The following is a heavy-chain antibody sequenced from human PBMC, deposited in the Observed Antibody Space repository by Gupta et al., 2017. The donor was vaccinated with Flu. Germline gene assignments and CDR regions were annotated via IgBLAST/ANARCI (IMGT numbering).Heavy chain of an antibody. D-gene: IGHD2-15*01. CDR1: GSAFSGYV. V-gene: IGHV3-30*18. CDR3: AKDGPWTAGCPFYCYYIDV. CDR2: IASDGSHK. J-gene: IGHJ6*03. Sequence: QLQLVESGGGVVEFGTSLRLSCPASGSAFSGYVMHWARQAPGKGLECVADIASDGSHKDYTDSVRGRFTISSDNSTNTLSLEMERLRVEATAVYYCAKDGPWTAGCPFYCYYIDVWGKGTTVTVSS.